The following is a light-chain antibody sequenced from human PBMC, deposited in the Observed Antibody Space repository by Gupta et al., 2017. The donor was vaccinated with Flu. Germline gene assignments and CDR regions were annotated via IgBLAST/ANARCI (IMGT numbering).Light chain of an antibody. V-gene: IGKV1-5*03. CDR1: QSISSW. CDR3: QQYDGYPWT. CDR2: KAS. J-gene: IGKJ1*01. Sequence: DIQMTKSPSTLAASVGDRVTINCRASQSISSWLAWYQQKPGKAPKVLIYKASTLESGVPSRFSGSGSGTEFTLTISSLQPDDYATYYCQQYDGYPWTFGQGTKVEIK.